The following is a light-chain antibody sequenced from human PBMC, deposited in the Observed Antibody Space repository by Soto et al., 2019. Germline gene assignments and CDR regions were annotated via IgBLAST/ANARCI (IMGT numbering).Light chain of an antibody. CDR3: QQRHMWPIT. CDR1: QSFRGL. Sequence: EVVLTQSPVTLSLSPGERATLSCRASQSFRGLLAWYQQKPGQAPRLLIYDAYNRATGIPPRFSVSGSGTDFTLTISSLEPEDSAVYDCQQRHMWPITFGQVTRLEIK. CDR2: DAY. J-gene: IGKJ5*01. V-gene: IGKV3-11*01.